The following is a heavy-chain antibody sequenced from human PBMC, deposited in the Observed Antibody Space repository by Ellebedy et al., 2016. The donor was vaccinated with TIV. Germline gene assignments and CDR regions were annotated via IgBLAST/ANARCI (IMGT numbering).Heavy chain of an antibody. CDR3: ARAPRGTWYFDF. J-gene: IGHJ4*02. CDR2: MNPNSGNT. V-gene: IGHV1-8*01. CDR1: GYIFTNYD. D-gene: IGHD1-14*01. Sequence: ASVKVSXXASGYIFTNYDISWVRQATGQGLEWMGWMNPNSGNTGSAQKFQGRVTMTRDTSIGTAYMELSSLRPEDTAVYYCARAPRGTWYFDFWGQGTLVTVSP.